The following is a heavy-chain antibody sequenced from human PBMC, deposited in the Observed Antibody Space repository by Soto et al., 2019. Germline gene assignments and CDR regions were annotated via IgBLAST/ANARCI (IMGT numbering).Heavy chain of an antibody. J-gene: IGHJ6*02. CDR1: GYTFTSYG. CDR2: ISAYNGNT. Sequence: GASVKVFCKASGYTFTSYGISWVRQAPGQGLEWMGWISAYNGNTNYAQKLQGRVTMTTDTSTSTAYMELRSLRSDDTAVYYCAWGGNYDFWSGYYFDYYGMDVWGQGTTVTVSS. V-gene: IGHV1-18*01. CDR3: AWGGNYDFWSGYYFDYYGMDV. D-gene: IGHD3-3*01.